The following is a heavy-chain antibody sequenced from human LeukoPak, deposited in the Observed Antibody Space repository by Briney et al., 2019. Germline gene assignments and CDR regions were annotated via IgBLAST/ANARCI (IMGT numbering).Heavy chain of an antibody. V-gene: IGHV3-7*01. CDR2: IDPDGSEK. CDR1: GFIFTNAW. J-gene: IGHJ4*02. CDR3: ARIYYFGDNNWRYFDN. D-gene: IGHD3-10*01. Sequence: GGSLRLSCAASGFIFTNAWMNWVRQAPGKGLEWVANIDPDGSEKQYGDSVKGRFTTSRDNAKNSLYLQMNSLRAEDTAIYYYARIYYFGDNNWRYFDNWGQGTLVTVSS.